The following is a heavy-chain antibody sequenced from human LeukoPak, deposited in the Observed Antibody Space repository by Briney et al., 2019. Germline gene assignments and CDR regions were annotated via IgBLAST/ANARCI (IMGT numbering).Heavy chain of an antibody. V-gene: IGHV1-2*02. CDR3: ARDATIVGAQLEDFQH. CDR1: GYTFTGYY. J-gene: IGHJ1*01. CDR2: INPNSGGT. D-gene: IGHD1-26*01. Sequence: ASVKVSCKASGYTFTGYYMHWVRQAPGQGLEWMGWINPNSGGTNYAQKFQGRVTMTRDTSISTAYMELSRLRSDDTAVYYCARDATIVGAQLEDFQHWGQGTLVTVSS.